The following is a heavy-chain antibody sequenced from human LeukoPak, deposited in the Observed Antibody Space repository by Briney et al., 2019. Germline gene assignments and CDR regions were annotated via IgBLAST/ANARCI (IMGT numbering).Heavy chain of an antibody. CDR3: AREGGRSWFDP. CDR2: MNPKSGGT. CDR1: GYTFSDSY. D-gene: IGHD2-15*01. V-gene: IGHV1-2*02. Sequence: ASVKVSCKASGYTFSDSYIHWVRQAPGQGLEWMGSMNPKSGGTKYAQKFQGRVSMTRDTSISTAYMELASLTSDDTAVYYCAREGGRSWFDPWVQGTLVTVSS. J-gene: IGHJ5*02.